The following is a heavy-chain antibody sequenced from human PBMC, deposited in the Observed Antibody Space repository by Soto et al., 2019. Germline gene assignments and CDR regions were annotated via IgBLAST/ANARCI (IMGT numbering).Heavy chain of an antibody. V-gene: IGHV3-33*01. J-gene: IGHJ4*02. CDR3: AREGREVAAAGPFDY. CDR2: IWYDGSNK. Sequence: GGSLRLSCAASGFTFSSYGMHWVRQAPGKGLEWVAVIWYDGSNKYYADSVKGRFTISRDNSKNTLYLQMNSLRAEDTAVYYCAREGREVAAAGPFDYWGQGTLVTVSS. D-gene: IGHD6-13*01. CDR1: GFTFSSYG.